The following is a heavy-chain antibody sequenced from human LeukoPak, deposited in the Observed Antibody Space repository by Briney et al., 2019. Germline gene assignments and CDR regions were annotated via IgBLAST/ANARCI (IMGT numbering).Heavy chain of an antibody. CDR2: IRYDGTNK. Sequence: GGSLRLSCAASGFTFSSYGIHWVRQAPGKGLEWVAFIRYDGTNKWYADSVKGRFTISRDNSKNTLYLQMNSLRVEDTAVYHCAKDRDYGDYPSAYYYYMDVWGKGTKVTVSS. J-gene: IGHJ6*03. V-gene: IGHV3-30*02. CDR3: AKDRDYGDYPSAYYYYMDV. CDR1: GFTFSSYG. D-gene: IGHD4-17*01.